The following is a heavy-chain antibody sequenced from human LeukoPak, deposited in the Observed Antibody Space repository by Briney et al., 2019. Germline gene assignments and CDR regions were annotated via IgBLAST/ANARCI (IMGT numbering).Heavy chain of an antibody. CDR1: GYTFTSYG. Sequence: GASVKVSCKASGYTFTSYGISWVRQAPGQGLEWMGIINPSGGSTSYAQKFQGRVTMTRDTSTSTVYMELSSLRSEDTAVYYCARDPLSRSRNCGGDCYGTSDYWGQGTLVTVSS. J-gene: IGHJ4*02. CDR3: ARDPLSRSRNCGGDCYGTSDY. V-gene: IGHV1-46*01. D-gene: IGHD2-21*02. CDR2: INPSGGST.